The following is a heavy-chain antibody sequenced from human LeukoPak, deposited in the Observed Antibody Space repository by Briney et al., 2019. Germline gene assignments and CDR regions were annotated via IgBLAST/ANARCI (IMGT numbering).Heavy chain of an antibody. CDR3: ARAGHDYGDSFDY. V-gene: IGHV3-21*01. D-gene: IGHD4-17*01. Sequence: GGSLRLSCAACGFTFSSYSMNLVRQAPGKGLEWVSSISSSSSYIYYADSVKGRFTISRDNAKNSLYLQMNSLRAEDTAVYYSARAGHDYGDSFDYWGQGTLVTVSS. J-gene: IGHJ4*02. CDR2: ISSSSSYI. CDR1: GFTFSSYS.